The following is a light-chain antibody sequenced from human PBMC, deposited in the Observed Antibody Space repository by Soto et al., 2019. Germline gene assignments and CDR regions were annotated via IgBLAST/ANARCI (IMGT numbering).Light chain of an antibody. J-gene: IGKJ1*01. V-gene: IGKV3-15*01. CDR1: QSVGSN. CDR2: GAS. Sequence: EIILAQFPVTPSVPPRERAALSCRASQSVGSNLAWYQQKPGQAPRLLIYGASTRATGVPPRFSGSGSGTEFTLTISSLQSEDFAVYYCQKFNKWPWTFGQGTKVDIK. CDR3: QKFNKWPWT.